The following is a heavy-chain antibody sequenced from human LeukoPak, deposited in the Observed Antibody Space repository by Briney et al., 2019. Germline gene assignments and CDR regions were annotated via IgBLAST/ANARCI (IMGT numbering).Heavy chain of an antibody. J-gene: IGHJ6*02. CDR2: ISGSGGST. D-gene: IGHD2-15*01. CDR3: AKDLGGDIVVVVAATLNYGMDV. V-gene: IGHV3-23*01. CDR1: GFTFSSYA. Sequence: GGSLRLSCAASGFTFSSYAMSWVRQAPGKGLEWVSAISGSGGSTYYADSVKGRFTISRDNSKNTLYLQMNSLRAEDTAVYYCAKDLGGDIVVVVAATLNYGMDVWGQGTTVTVSS.